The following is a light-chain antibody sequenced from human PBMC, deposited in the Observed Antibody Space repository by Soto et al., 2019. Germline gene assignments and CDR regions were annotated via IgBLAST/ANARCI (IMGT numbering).Light chain of an antibody. V-gene: IGKV3-15*01. CDR3: QQYNSWPLIT. CDR2: GAS. CDR1: QSVRTK. Sequence: EIVMTQSPATLSVSPGEGATFSCRASQSVRTKLAWYQQKAGQAPRLLIYGASTRATGIPDRFNGSGSGTDFTLTISSLQSEDFAVYYCQQYNSWPLITFGQGTRMEIK. J-gene: IGKJ5*01.